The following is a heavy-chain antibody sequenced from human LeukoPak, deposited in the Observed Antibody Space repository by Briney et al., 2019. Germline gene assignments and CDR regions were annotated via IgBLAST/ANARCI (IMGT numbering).Heavy chain of an antibody. V-gene: IGHV1-18*01. D-gene: IGHD3-9*01. CDR1: GYTFTSYG. Sequence: ASVKVSCKASGYTFTSYGISWVRQAPGQGLEWMGWISAYNGNTNYAQKLQGRVTMTTDTSTSTAYMELRSLRSDDTAVYYCAGDQAPYDILTGYYIDWFDPWGQGTLVTVSS. J-gene: IGHJ5*02. CDR3: AGDQAPYDILTGYYIDWFDP. CDR2: ISAYNGNT.